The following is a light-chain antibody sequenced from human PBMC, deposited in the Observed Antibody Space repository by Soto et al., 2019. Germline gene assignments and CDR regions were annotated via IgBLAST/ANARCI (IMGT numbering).Light chain of an antibody. Sequence: EIVLTQSPGTLSLSPGEIATLSCSASQSVTSNYLAWYQQTPGQAPRLLIFGASIRATGILDRFSGSGSGTDFTLTITRLEPEDFAVYYCQQRSNWPPITFGQGTKVDIK. CDR2: GAS. V-gene: IGKV3D-20*02. CDR1: QSVTSNY. J-gene: IGKJ1*01. CDR3: QQRSNWPPIT.